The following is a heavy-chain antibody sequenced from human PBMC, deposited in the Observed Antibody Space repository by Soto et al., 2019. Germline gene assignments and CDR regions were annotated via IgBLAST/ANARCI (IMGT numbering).Heavy chain of an antibody. CDR1: GFTFSSCG. CDR3: AKDKGYCTGGSCFTIDY. CDR2: ISYDGSNK. V-gene: IGHV3-30*18. Sequence: GGSLRLSCAASGFTFSSCGMHWVRQAPGKGLEWVAVISYDGSNKYYADSVKGRFTISRDNSKNTLYLQMNSLRAEDTAVYYCAKDKGYCTGGSCFTIDYWGQGTLVTVSS. J-gene: IGHJ4*02. D-gene: IGHD2-15*01.